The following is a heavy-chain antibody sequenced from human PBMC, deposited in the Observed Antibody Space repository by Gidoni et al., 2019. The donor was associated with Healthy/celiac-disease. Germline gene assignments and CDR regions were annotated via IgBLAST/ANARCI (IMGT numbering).Heavy chain of an antibody. Sequence: QVQLQESGPGLVKPSATLSLTCPVSGGSISSYSWSWIRQPPGKGLEWIGYIYYSGSTNYNPSLKSRVTISVDTPKNQFSLKLSSVTAADTAVYYCARRGGTRYSAFDIWGQGTMVTVSS. J-gene: IGHJ3*02. V-gene: IGHV4-59*01. CDR3: ARRGGTRYSAFDI. CDR1: GGSISSYS. D-gene: IGHD1-26*01. CDR2: IYYSGST.